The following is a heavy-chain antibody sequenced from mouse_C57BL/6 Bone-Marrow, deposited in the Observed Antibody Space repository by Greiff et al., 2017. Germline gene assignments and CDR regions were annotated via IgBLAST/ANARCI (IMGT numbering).Heavy chain of an antibody. CDR3: ARPYGNYVPYAMDY. J-gene: IGHJ4*01. Sequence: VQLQQPGAELVKPGASVKMSCKASGYTFTSYWITWVKQRPGQGLEWIGDIYPGSGSTNYNEKFKSKATLPVDTSSSTAYMQLSSLTSEDSAVYYCARPYGNYVPYAMDYWGQGTSVTVS. CDR1: GYTFTSYW. V-gene: IGHV1-55*01. D-gene: IGHD2-1*01. CDR2: IYPGSGST.